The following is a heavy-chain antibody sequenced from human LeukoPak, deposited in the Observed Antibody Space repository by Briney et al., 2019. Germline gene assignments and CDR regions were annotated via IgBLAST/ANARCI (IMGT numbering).Heavy chain of an antibody. Sequence: SGPTLVKPTQTLTLTCTFSGFSLRTSGVGVGWIRQPPGKALEWLALIYWDEDERYSPSLRSRLTITKDTSENQVVLTMTKMDPVDTATYFCAHFPAAGTPDFDYWGQGTLVTVSS. CDR1: GFSLRTSGVG. V-gene: IGHV2-5*02. D-gene: IGHD6-13*01. CDR2: IYWDEDE. J-gene: IGHJ4*02. CDR3: AHFPAAGTPDFDY.